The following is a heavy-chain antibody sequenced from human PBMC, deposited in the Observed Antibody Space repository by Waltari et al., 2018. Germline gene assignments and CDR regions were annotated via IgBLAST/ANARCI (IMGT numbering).Heavy chain of an antibody. Sequence: QVQLQPWGAGLLKPSETLSLTSAVYGGSFSGYYWSWIRQPPGKGLEWIGEINHSGSTNYNPSLKSRVTISVDTSKNQFSLKLSSVTAADTAVYYCARGGWLRQFTYWGQGTLVTVSS. CDR1: GGSFSGYY. V-gene: IGHV4-34*01. CDR2: INHSGST. CDR3: ARGGWLRQFTY. D-gene: IGHD5-12*01. J-gene: IGHJ4*02.